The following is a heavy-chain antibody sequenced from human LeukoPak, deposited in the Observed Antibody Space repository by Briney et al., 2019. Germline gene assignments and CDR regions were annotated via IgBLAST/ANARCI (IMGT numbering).Heavy chain of an antibody. CDR2: IYYTGST. CDR1: GGSISTYY. D-gene: IGHD6-13*01. J-gene: IGHJ4*02. Sequence: SETLSLTCTVSGGSISTYYWSWIRQPPGEGLEWIGYIYYTGSTNYNPSLKSRVTLSVDTSKNQFPLNLSSVTAADTAVYYCARVDSINWYDSRGYFDYWGQGTLVTVAS. V-gene: IGHV4-59*01. CDR3: ARVDSINWYDSRGYFDY.